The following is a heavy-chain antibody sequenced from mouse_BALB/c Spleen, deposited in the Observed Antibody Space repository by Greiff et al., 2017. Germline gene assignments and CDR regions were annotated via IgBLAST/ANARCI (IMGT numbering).Heavy chain of an antibody. CDR1: GYTFTDYW. CDR3: ARGGNLAWFAY. CDR2: IDTSDSYT. D-gene: IGHD2-1*01. J-gene: IGHJ3*01. Sequence: VQLQQPGAELVMPGASVKMSCKASGYTFTDYWMHWVKQRPGQGLEWIGAIDTSDSYTSYNQKFKGKATLTVDESSSTAYMQLSSLTSEDSAVDYCARGGNLAWFAYWGQGTLVTVSA. V-gene: IGHV1-69*01.